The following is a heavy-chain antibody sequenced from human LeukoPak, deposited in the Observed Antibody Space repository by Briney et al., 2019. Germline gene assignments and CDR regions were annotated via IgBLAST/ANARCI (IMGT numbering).Heavy chain of an antibody. Sequence: ASVKFSCKASGYTFTGYYIHWVRQAPGQGLEWMGWINPNSGCTNYEQKFQGRVSMTRDTSISTAYMELRRLTSDDTAVYYCARHSKFWRYYYDSRGYANFDYWGKGNLVTVSS. CDR2: INPNSGCT. CDR3: ARHSKFWRYYYDSRGYANFDY. CDR1: GYTFTGYY. J-gene: IGHJ4*02. D-gene: IGHD3-22*01. V-gene: IGHV1-2*02.